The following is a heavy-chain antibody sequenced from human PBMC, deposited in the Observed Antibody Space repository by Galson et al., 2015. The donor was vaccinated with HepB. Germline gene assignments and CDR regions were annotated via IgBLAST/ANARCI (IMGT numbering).Heavy chain of an antibody. CDR1: GFTFSSYA. CDR2: ISYDGSNK. J-gene: IGHJ3*02. CDR3: ARDRDRDGYNFEGGVRWVDAFDI. Sequence: SLRLSCAASGFTFSSYAMHWVRQAPGKGLEWVAVISYDGSNKYYADSVKGRFTISRDNSKNTLYLQMNSLRAEDTAVYYCARDRDRDGYNFEGGVRWVDAFDIWGQGTMVTVSS. D-gene: IGHD5-24*01. V-gene: IGHV3-30-3*01.